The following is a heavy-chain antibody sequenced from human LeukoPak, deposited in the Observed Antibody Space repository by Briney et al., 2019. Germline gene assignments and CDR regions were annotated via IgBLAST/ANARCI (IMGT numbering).Heavy chain of an antibody. Sequence: ASVKVSCKASGYTFTNFDINWVRQATGQGLEWMGWMNPNTGNAGYAQKFQDRVTITWDASITTAYMDLSSLRSEDTAVYYCARVGYSNSYDYWGQGTLVTVSS. CDR3: ARVGYSNSYDY. CDR1: GYTFTNFD. V-gene: IGHV1-8*03. CDR2: MNPNTGNA. J-gene: IGHJ4*02. D-gene: IGHD1-26*01.